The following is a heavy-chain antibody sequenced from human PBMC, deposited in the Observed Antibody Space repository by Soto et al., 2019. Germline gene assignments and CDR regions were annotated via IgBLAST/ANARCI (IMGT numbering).Heavy chain of an antibody. CDR1: GLAFNNYG. V-gene: IGHV3-21*01. Sequence: GGSLRLSCTVSGLAFNNYGINWVRQAPGKGLEWVSSISKSDYTYYSDSVKGRFTISRDNAKNSVSLQMNTLRVEDTAVYYCAREDSIIIPAVSDFWGQGTLVTVSS. D-gene: IGHD2-2*01. J-gene: IGHJ4*02. CDR2: ISKSDYT. CDR3: AREDSIIIPAVSDF.